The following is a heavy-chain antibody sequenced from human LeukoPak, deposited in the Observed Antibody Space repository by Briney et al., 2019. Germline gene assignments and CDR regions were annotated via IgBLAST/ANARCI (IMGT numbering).Heavy chain of an antibody. CDR3: ARSLTIYYDSSGYYHFDY. Sequence: PGGSLRLSCAASGFTFSSYSMNWVRQAPGKGLEWVSSISSSSSYIYYADSVKGRFTISRDNAKNSLYLQMNSLRAEDTAVYYCARSLTIYYDSSGYYHFDYWGQGTLVTVSS. CDR1: GFTFSSYS. V-gene: IGHV3-21*01. D-gene: IGHD3-22*01. CDR2: ISSSSSYI. J-gene: IGHJ4*02.